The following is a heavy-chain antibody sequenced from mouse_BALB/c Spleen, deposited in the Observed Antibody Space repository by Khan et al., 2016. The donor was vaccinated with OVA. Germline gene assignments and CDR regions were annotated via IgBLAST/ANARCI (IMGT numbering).Heavy chain of an antibody. D-gene: IGHD2-14*01. J-gene: IGHJ3*01. CDR3: ARSGYDYFAY. Sequence: VQLVESGAELVRPGSSVKISCKASGYAFSNYLMNWVKQGPGQGLEWIGQIYPGDGNTNYNGKFKDKATLTADNSYTTAYMQLSSLTSEDSAVYFCARSGYDYFAYWGQGTLVTVSA. V-gene: IGHV1-80*01. CDR2: IYPGDGNT. CDR1: GYAFSNYL.